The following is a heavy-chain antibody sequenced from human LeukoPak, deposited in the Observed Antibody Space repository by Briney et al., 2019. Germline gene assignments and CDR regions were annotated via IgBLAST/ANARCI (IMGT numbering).Heavy chain of an antibody. V-gene: IGHV3-23*01. Sequence: GGSLRLSCAASGFTFSNYAMNWVRQAPGKGLEWVSGLSAGGGSTYYADSVKGRVIISRDNTENTLYLEMNSLRVEDTAVYYSAKDRYCSGGSCYADALDIWGQGTLVTVSS. J-gene: IGHJ3*02. CDR1: GFTFSNYA. D-gene: IGHD2-15*01. CDR3: AKDRYCSGGSCYADALDI. CDR2: LSAGGGST.